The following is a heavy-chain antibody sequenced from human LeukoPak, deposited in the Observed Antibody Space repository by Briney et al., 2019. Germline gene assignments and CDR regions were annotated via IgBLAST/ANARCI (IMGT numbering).Heavy chain of an antibody. V-gene: IGHV3-30*02. CDR2: IRFDGTNK. Sequence: PGGSLRLSCAASGFTFSDYGMHWVRQAPGKGLDWVTFIRFDGTNKFDADSVKGRFTVSRDNSKTTLYLQMTNLTTEDTALYYCAKDYYGSGSYMGHWGQGTLVTVSS. CDR1: GFTFSDYG. D-gene: IGHD3-10*01. J-gene: IGHJ4*02. CDR3: AKDYYGSGSYMGH.